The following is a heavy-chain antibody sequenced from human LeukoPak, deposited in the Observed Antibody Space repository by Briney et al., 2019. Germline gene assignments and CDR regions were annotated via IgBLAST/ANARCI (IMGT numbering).Heavy chain of an antibody. CDR3: ARKSGYTYASLDY. CDR2: ISPNNGGT. D-gene: IGHD5-18*01. J-gene: IGHJ4*02. V-gene: IGHV1-2*02. Sequence: GASVKVSCKASGYTFTGYYMHWVRQAPGQGLEWMGWISPNNGGTNYAQNFQGRVTMTGDTSISTAYMELSRLTSDDTAVYYCARKSGYTYASLDYWGQGTLVTVSS. CDR1: GYTFTGYY.